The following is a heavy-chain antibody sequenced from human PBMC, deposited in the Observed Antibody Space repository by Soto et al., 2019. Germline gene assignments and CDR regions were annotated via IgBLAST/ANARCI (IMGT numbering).Heavy chain of an antibody. CDR1: GYTFTSYY. Sequence: GASVKVSCKASGYTFTSYYMHWVRQAPGQGLEWMGIINPSGGSTSYAQKFQGRVTMTRDTSTSTVYMELSSLRSEDTAVYYCARSVKMIAAAANDAFDIWGQGTMVTVSS. J-gene: IGHJ3*02. V-gene: IGHV1-46*01. CDR2: INPSGGST. CDR3: ARSVKMIAAAANDAFDI. D-gene: IGHD6-13*01.